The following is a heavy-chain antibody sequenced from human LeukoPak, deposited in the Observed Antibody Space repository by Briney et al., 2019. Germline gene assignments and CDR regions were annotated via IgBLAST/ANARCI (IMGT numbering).Heavy chain of an antibody. CDR3: ARVQGYAFDI. CDR2: IYYSGST. Sequence: SETLSLTCTVSGGSISSYYWSWIRQPPGKGLEWIGYIYYSGSTNYNPSLKSRVTISVDTSKNQFSLKLSSVTAADTAVYYCARVQGYAFDIWGQGIMVTVSS. V-gene: IGHV4-59*01. CDR1: GGSISSYY. J-gene: IGHJ3*02. D-gene: IGHD2-15*01.